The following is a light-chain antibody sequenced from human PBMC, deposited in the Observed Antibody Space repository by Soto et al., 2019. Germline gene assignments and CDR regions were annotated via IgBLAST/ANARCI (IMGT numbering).Light chain of an antibody. CDR1: TSNIGRHT. V-gene: IGLV1-44*01. Sequence: QSVLPQPPSASGTPGQRVTISCVGDTSNIGRHTVAWFQQLPGTAPKVLIYVNDKRPSGVPDRFSGFKSGTSASLAISGLQSEDEADYYCAAWDGSLNGHVFGTGTKLTVL. CDR2: VND. CDR3: AAWDGSLNGHV. J-gene: IGLJ1*01.